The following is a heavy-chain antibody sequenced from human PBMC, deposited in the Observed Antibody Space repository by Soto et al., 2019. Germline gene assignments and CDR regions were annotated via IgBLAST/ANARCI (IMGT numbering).Heavy chain of an antibody. CDR1: GYSISSGYY. D-gene: IGHD6-19*01. V-gene: IGHV4-38-2*01. J-gene: IGHJ4*02. Sequence: CAVSGYSISSGYYWGWIRQPPGKGLEWIGSIYQSGSTYYNPSLKSRVTISVDTSKNQFSLKLSSVTAADTAVYYCAKSSGWSPIDYWGQGTLVTVSP. CDR2: IYQSGST. CDR3: AKSSGWSPIDY.